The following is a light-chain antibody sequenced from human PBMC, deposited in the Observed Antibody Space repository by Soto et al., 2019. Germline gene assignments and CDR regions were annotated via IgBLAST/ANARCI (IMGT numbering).Light chain of an antibody. J-gene: IGKJ1*01. Sequence: EIVLTQSPATLSLSPGERATISCRASQSVSSYLAWYQQKPGQAPRLLIYDASNRATGIPARFSGSGSGTDFTLTISSLEPEDFAVYYCQQRSNWPPLTFGQGTKVDIK. CDR2: DAS. CDR1: QSVSSY. V-gene: IGKV3-11*01. CDR3: QQRSNWPPLT.